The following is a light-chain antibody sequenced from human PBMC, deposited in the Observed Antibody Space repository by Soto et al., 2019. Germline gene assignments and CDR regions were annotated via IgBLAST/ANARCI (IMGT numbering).Light chain of an antibody. CDR3: QQRSQWPPMT. CDR1: QSVSSY. Sequence: IVMTQSPATLSVSPGERATLSCRASQSVSSYLAWYQQKPGQAPRLLIYDASSRATGVPARFSGSGSGTDFSLTISSLEPEDVAVYYCQQRSQWPPMTFGQGTRLEI. J-gene: IGKJ5*01. CDR2: DAS. V-gene: IGKV3-11*01.